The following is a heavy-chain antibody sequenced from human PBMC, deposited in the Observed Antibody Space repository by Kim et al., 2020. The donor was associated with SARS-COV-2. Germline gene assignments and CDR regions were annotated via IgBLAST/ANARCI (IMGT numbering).Heavy chain of an antibody. V-gene: IGHV4-59*01. Sequence: SHNSRVTISVDTSKNRFSLKLGSVTAADTAVYYCARVSWLVTYYYYYMDVWGKGTTVTVSS. J-gene: IGHJ6*03. CDR3: ARVSWLVTYYYYYMDV. D-gene: IGHD6-19*01.